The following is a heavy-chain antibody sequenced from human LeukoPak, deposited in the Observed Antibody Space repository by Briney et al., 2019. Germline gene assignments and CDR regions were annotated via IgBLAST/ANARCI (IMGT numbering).Heavy chain of an antibody. D-gene: IGHD4-17*01. CDR3: ARGKGTVTTH. J-gene: IGHJ4*02. CDR2: INHSGSA. V-gene: IGHV4-34*01. Sequence: SETLSLTCAVSGGSFSGYYWTWIRQPPGKGLEWIGEINHSGSANYNPSLKSRVTISLDTSKNQFSLKVSSVTAADTAVYYCARGKGTVTTHWGQGTLVTVS. CDR1: GGSFSGYY.